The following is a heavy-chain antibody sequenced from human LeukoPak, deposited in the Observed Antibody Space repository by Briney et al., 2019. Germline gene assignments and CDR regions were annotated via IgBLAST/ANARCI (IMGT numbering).Heavy chain of an antibody. D-gene: IGHD2-2*01. J-gene: IGHJ6*03. Sequence: SETLSLTCALYGGSFSGYHWTWIRQPPGKGLEWIGEITHTGNTNYNPSLKSRVTISADASKTQFSLKLSSVTAADTAVYYCARGNLVVVAAANRAHSYMDVWAKGTTVTVSS. CDR3: ARGNLVVVAAANRAHSYMDV. CDR2: ITHTGNT. CDR1: GGSFSGYH. V-gene: IGHV4-34*01.